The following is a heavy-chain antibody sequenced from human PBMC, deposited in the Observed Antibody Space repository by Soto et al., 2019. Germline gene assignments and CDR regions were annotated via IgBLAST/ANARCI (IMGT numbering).Heavy chain of an antibody. CDR3: AKITEADTLVDY. D-gene: IGHD3-16*01. V-gene: IGHV3-30*18. J-gene: IGHJ4*02. Sequence: QVQLVESGGGVVQPGRSLRLSCAASGFTFSSYGMHWVRQAPGKGLEWVAVISYDGSNKYYADSVKGRFTISRDNSKNPLYLQMNSLRAEDTAVYYCAKITEADTLVDYWGQGTLVTVSS. CDR2: ISYDGSNK. CDR1: GFTFSSYG.